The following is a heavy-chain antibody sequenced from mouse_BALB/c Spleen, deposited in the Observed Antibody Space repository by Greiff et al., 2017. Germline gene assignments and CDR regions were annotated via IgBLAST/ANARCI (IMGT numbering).Heavy chain of an antibody. V-gene: IGHV1-54*01. Sequence: VQLQQSGAELVRPGTSVKVSCKASGYAFTNYLIEWVKQRPGQGLEWIGVLNPGSGGTNYNEKFKGKATLTADKSSSTAYMQLSSLTSDDSAVYFCASPIYYDYGWFAYWGQGTLVTVSA. CDR1: GYAFTNYL. CDR3: ASPIYYDYGWFAY. CDR2: LNPGSGGT. J-gene: IGHJ3*01. D-gene: IGHD2-4*01.